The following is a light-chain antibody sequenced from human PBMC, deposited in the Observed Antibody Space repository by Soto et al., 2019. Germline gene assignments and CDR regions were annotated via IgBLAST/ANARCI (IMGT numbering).Light chain of an antibody. CDR1: SSDVGGYNY. V-gene: IGLV2-14*03. CDR2: DVS. CDR3: SSYKSSNTYV. Sequence: QSVLTQPASVSGSPGQSVTISCTGTSSDVGGYNYVSWYQQHPGKAPKLLIYDVSNRPSGVSHPFSGSKSGYAASLTISGLQAEDEADYSCSSYKSSNTYVFGTGTKVTVL. J-gene: IGLJ1*01.